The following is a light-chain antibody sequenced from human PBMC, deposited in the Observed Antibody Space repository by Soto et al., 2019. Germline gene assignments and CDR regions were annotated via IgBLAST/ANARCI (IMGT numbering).Light chain of an antibody. V-gene: IGKV1-5*01. J-gene: IGKJ1*01. CDR1: QSISGW. CDR2: DAS. Sequence: DIQMTQSPSTLSASVGDRVIITCRASQSISGWVAWYQQKPGKAPKVLIYDASSLQSGVPSRFSGSGSGTEFTLTISSLQPDDFATYYCQQYNNYLWTFGQGTKVEIK. CDR3: QQYNNYLWT.